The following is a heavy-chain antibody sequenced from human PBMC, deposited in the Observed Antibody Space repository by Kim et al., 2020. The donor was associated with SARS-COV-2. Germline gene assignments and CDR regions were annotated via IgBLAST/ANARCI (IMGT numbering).Heavy chain of an antibody. V-gene: IGHV3-53*01. CDR2: IYSGGST. Sequence: GGSLRLSCAASGFTVSSNYMSWVRQAPGKGLEWVSVIYSGGSTYYADSVKGRFTISRDNSKNTLYLQMNSLRAEDTAVYYCASVAVAANDAFDIWGQGTMGTVSS. CDR3: ASVAVAANDAFDI. CDR1: GFTVSSNY. J-gene: IGHJ3*02. D-gene: IGHD6-19*01.